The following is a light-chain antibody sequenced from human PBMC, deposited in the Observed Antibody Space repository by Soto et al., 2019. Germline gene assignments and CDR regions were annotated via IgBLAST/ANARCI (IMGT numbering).Light chain of an antibody. CDR3: QQSFSTPPT. CDR1: QSISSF. J-gene: IGKJ1*01. CDR2: AAS. V-gene: IGKV1-39*01. Sequence: DIQMTQSPSSLSASVGDRVTITCRASQSISSFLTWYQQKAGKAPKLLIYAASSLQSGVPSRFSGSGSGTDFTLTISSLQPEDFASYYCQQSFSTPPTFGNGTKVDIK.